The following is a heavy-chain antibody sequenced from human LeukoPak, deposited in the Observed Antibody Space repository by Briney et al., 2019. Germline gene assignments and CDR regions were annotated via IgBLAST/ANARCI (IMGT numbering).Heavy chain of an antibody. V-gene: IGHV4-59*01. D-gene: IGHD3-22*01. CDR3: ARDRRYYYDSSGYYHYYYGVDV. J-gene: IGHJ6*02. Sequence: KTSETLSLTCTVSGGSISSYYWSWIRQPPGKGLEWIGYIYYSGSTNYNPSPKSRVTISVDTSKNQFSLKLSSVTAADTAVYYCARDRRYYYDSSGYYHYYYGVDVWGQGTTVTVSS. CDR2: IYYSGST. CDR1: GGSISSYY.